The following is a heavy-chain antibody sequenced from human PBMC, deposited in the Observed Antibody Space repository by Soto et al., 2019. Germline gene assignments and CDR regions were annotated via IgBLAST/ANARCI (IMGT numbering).Heavy chain of an antibody. V-gene: IGHV4-4*07. CDR3: ARGCQDFLIGPFDY. CDR1: GGSISNYF. CDR2: IDNRGST. Sequence: SETLSLTCTVCGGSISNYFCNWIRQHAGKGLEWIGRIDNRGSTNYQPFLKSLITMSADTSMSQFSLKLNSVTTEDTAVYYCARGCQDFLIGPFDYLGQGALVTVSS. D-gene: IGHD3-3*01. J-gene: IGHJ4*02.